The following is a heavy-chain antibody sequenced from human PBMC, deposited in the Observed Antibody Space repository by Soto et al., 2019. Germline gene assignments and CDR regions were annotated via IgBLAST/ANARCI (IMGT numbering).Heavy chain of an antibody. Sequence: QLQLQESGPGLVKPSETLSLTCTVSGGSISSSNFYWDWIRQPPGKGLEWIGSVHYSGTTYYNPSLKSRVIISVDTSKNQFSLKLSSVAAADTAVYYCARQSDYYDTSGLSYLDHWGQGTLVTVSS. CDR2: VHYSGTT. V-gene: IGHV4-39*01. J-gene: IGHJ4*02. CDR1: GGSISSSNFY. CDR3: ARQSDYYDTSGLSYLDH. D-gene: IGHD3-22*01.